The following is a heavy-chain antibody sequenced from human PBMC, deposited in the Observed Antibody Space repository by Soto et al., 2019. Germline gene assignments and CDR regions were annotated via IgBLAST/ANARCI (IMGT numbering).Heavy chain of an antibody. CDR1: GFTFSGYA. CDR3: AKPRTMSDYGVGE. J-gene: IGHJ4*02. D-gene: IGHD3-16*01. CDR2: ITGSGRTA. V-gene: IGHV3-23*01. Sequence: EVQLLESGGGLVQPGGSLRLSCAASGFTFSGYAMTWVRQAPGKGLEWVSSITGSGRTAYYADSVKGRFTISRDNPKHTLYLQMNSLGGEDTATYYCAKPRTMSDYGVGEWGQGTLVTVSS.